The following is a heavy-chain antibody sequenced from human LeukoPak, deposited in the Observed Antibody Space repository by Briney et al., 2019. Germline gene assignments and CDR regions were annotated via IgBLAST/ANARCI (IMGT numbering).Heavy chain of an antibody. CDR2: VTSTGRSI. Sequence: GGSLRLSCVASGFTFSDYYMSWIRQAPGKGLEWLSYVTSTGRSIYYADSVRGRLTISRDNAKNSLYLQMNSLRAEDTAVYYCARDLDVATGDDYKYGMDVWGQGTTVTVSS. CDR1: GFTFSDYY. CDR3: ARDLDVATGDDYKYGMDV. J-gene: IGHJ6*02. V-gene: IGHV3-11*01. D-gene: IGHD6-13*01.